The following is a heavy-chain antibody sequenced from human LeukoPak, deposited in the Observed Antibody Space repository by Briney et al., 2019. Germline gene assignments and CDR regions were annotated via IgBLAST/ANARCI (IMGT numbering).Heavy chain of an antibody. CDR3: AKDGGY. D-gene: IGHD3-10*01. J-gene: IGHJ4*02. Sequence: GGSLRLSCAASGFTFSSYWMHWVRQAPGKGLVWVSRINSDGSTTTFADSVRGRITISRDNARNTLYLQLNSLRAEDTAVYYCAKDGGYWGQGTLVTVSS. V-gene: IGHV3-74*01. CDR1: GFTFSSYW. CDR2: INSDGSTT.